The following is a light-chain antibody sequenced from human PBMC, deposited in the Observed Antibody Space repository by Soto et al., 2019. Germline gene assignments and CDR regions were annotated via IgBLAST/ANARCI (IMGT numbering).Light chain of an antibody. CDR3: HQRINWPLIT. CDR2: DAS. Sequence: EIVLTQSPATLSLSPGERATLSCRASQSVSNYIAWYQQKPGQAPRLLIYDASNRATGIPARFSGSGSGTDFTLTISSLEPEDFAVYYCHQRINWPLITFGQGTRLEIK. V-gene: IGKV3-11*01. CDR1: QSVSNY. J-gene: IGKJ5*01.